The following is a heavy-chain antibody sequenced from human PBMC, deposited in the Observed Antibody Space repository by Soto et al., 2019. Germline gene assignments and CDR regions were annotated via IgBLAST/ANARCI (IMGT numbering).Heavy chain of an antibody. J-gene: IGHJ5*02. CDR1: GGSFSGYY. V-gene: IGHV4-34*01. D-gene: IGHD1-26*01. Sequence: PSETLSLTCAVYGGSFSGYYWSWIRQPPGKGLEWIGEINHSGSTNYNPSLQSRVTISVDTSKNQFSLKLSSVTAADTAVYYCARGIVGATINSDEDWFDPWGQGTLVTVSS. CDR3: ARGIVGATINSDEDWFDP. CDR2: INHSGST.